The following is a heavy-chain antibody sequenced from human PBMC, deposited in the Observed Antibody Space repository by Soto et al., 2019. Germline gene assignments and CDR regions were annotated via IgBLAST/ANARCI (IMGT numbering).Heavy chain of an antibody. CDR3: GVQYDY. CDR1: GLNFTRHP. Sequence: LRLSCEASGLNFTRHPMIWVRQGPGKGLEWVAAISARTGDTAYADSVRGRFTLSRDTSTYTMYLQMNNLRADDTAVYYCGVQYDYWGQGTLVTVSS. CDR2: ISARTGDT. V-gene: IGHV3-23*01. J-gene: IGHJ4*02.